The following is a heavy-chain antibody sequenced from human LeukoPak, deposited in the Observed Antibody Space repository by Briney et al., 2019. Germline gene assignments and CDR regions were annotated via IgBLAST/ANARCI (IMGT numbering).Heavy chain of an antibody. CDR3: ARDRPGSGYYYFDY. V-gene: IGHV3-48*03. CDR1: GFTFSSYE. Sequence: WGSLTLSCAASGFTFSSYEMNWVRQAPGKGLEWVAYISSSGSTIYYAYSVKGRFNISRDNAKNSLYLQMTSLRAEDTAVYYCARDRPGSGYYYFDYWGQGTLVTVSS. J-gene: IGHJ4*02. D-gene: IGHD3-22*01. CDR2: ISSSGSTI.